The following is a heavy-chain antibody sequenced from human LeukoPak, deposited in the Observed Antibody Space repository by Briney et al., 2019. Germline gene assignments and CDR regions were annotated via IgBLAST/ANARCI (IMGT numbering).Heavy chain of an antibody. CDR2: INHSGST. D-gene: IGHD2-21*02. V-gene: IGHV4-34*01. CDR3: ARCAYCGGDCYPSCYYYMDV. CDR1: GGSFSGYY. Sequence: PSETLSLTCAVYGGSFSGYYWSWIRQPPGKGLEWIGEINHSGSTNYNPSLKSRVTISVDTSKNQFSLKLSSVTAADTAVYYCARCAYCGGDCYPSCYYYMDVWGKGTTVTVSS. J-gene: IGHJ6*03.